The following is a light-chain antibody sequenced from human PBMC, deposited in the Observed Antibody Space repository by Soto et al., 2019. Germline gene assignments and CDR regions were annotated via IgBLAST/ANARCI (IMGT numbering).Light chain of an antibody. CDR2: KPS. CDR3: QHSNSYSVA. CDR1: QTISSW. V-gene: IGKV1-5*03. J-gene: IGKJ1*01. Sequence: DIQMTQSPSTLSGSVGDRVTITCRASQTISSWLAWYQQKPVKAPKLLIYKPSTLKSGVPSRFSGSGSGTEFTLTISSLQPDDFATYYCQHSNSYSVAFGQGTKVELK.